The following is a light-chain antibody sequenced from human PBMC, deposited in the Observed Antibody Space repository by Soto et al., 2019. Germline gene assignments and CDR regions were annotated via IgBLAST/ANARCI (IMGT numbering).Light chain of an antibody. CDR1: QSVRRY. V-gene: IGKV3-11*01. J-gene: IGKJ1*01. CDR3: QQRSNWPWT. CDR2: DAS. Sequence: IVLTQSPAALSLSPGERATLSCRASQSVRRYLAWYQQKPGQAPRLLIYDASTRATGIPARFSGSGSETDFTLTITSLEPADFAVYYCQQRSNWPWTFGQGTKVDIK.